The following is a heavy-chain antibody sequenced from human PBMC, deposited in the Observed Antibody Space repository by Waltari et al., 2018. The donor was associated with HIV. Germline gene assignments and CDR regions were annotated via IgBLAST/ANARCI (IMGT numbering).Heavy chain of an antibody. D-gene: IGHD3-22*01. CDR2: ISGSGGST. Sequence: EVQLLESGGGLVQPGGSLRLSCAASGFTFSNYAMSWVRQAPGKGVERVSSISGSGGSTYYADSVKGRFTVSRDNSKDTLFLQMNSLRAEDTALYYCAKEGIIVITDAFDIWGQGTMVIVSS. V-gene: IGHV3-23*01. CDR1: GFTFSNYA. CDR3: AKEGIIVITDAFDI. J-gene: IGHJ3*02.